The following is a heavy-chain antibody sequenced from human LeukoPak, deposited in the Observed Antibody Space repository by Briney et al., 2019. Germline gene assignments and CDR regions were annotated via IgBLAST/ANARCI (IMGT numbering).Heavy chain of an antibody. CDR3: AKDRGGSSSDWFDP. CDR2: TYYRSRWYN. Sequence: SQTLSLTCALSGXIISSNSSTWNWIRQSPSRGREWLGRTYYRSRWYNDYAVSVKSRIIINSDTSKNQFSLQLNSVTPEDTAVYYCAKDRGGSSSDWFDPWGQGTLVIVSS. D-gene: IGHD6-6*01. V-gene: IGHV6-1*01. J-gene: IGHJ5*02. CDR1: GXIISSNSST.